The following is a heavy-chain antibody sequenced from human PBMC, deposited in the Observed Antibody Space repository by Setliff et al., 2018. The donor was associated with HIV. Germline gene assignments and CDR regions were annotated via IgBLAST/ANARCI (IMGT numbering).Heavy chain of an antibody. Sequence: ASVKVSCKASGYTFINYAMNWVRQAPGQGLEWMGWINTNTGNPTYAQGFTGRFVFSLDTSVSTAYLQISSLKAEDTAVYYCARVYYDSSGYYYGNRGHFDYWGQGTLVTVSS. CDR3: ARVYYDSSGYYYGNRGHFDY. D-gene: IGHD3-22*01. J-gene: IGHJ4*02. V-gene: IGHV7-4-1*02. CDR1: GYTFINYA. CDR2: INTNTGNP.